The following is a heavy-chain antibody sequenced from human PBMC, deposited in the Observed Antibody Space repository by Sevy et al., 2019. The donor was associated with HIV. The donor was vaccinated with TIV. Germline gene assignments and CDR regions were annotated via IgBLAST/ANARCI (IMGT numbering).Heavy chain of an antibody. CDR1: GFTFSSYA. J-gene: IGHJ3*02. CDR3: VRDDSSGYYAFDI. V-gene: IGHV3-64D*06. Sequence: GGSLRLSCSASGFTFSSYAMHWVRQAPGKGLEYVSAISSNGGSTYYADSVKGRITISRDKSKNTLYLQMSSLRAEDTGVYYCVRDDSSGYYAFDIWGQGTMVTVSS. CDR2: ISSNGGST. D-gene: IGHD3-22*01.